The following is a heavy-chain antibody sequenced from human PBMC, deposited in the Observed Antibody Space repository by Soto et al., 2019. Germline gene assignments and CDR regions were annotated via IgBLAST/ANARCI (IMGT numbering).Heavy chain of an antibody. CDR3: ATGGSSSLDY. Sequence: QVQLVQSGAEVKKPGASVKVSCKASRYTFTGYYMHWVRQAPGQGPEWMGWINPNSGGTTYAQKFQGRVTVTRDTSISTAYMELSSLRSDDTAVYYCATGGSSSLDYWGQGTLVTVSS. CDR2: INPNSGGT. D-gene: IGHD6-6*01. V-gene: IGHV1-2*02. J-gene: IGHJ4*02. CDR1: RYTFTGYY.